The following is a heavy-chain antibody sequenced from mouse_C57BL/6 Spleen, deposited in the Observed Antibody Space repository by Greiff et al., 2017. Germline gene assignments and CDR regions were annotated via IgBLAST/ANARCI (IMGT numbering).Heavy chain of an antibody. Sequence: QVQLQQPGAELVKPGASVKLSCKASGYTFTSYWMHWVKQRPGQGLEWIGMIHPNSGSTNYNEKFKSKATLTVDKSSSTAYMQLSSLTSEDSAVYYCARRGIGKNYFDYWGQGTTLTVSA. CDR2: IHPNSGST. J-gene: IGHJ2*01. CDR1: GYTFTSYW. CDR3: ARRGIGKNYFDY. V-gene: IGHV1-64*01.